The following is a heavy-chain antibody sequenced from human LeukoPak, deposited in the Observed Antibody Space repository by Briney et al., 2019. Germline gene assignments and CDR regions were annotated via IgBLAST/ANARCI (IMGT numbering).Heavy chain of an antibody. J-gene: IGHJ2*01. CDR2: IYYTGST. CDR1: GGSISTRDYY. Sequence: SETLSLTCTVSGGSISTRDYYWGWIRQPPGKGLEWIASIYYTGSTYYSPSLRSRATMSVDTSKNQFSLELSAVTAADTAFYYCARVVYHYDVSGYSFDLWGRGTLVAVSS. D-gene: IGHD3-22*01. V-gene: IGHV4-39*01. CDR3: ARVVYHYDVSGYSFDL.